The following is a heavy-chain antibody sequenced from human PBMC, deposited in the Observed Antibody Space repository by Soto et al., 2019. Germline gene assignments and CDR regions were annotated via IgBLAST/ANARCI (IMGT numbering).Heavy chain of an antibody. J-gene: IGHJ4*02. V-gene: IGHV1-69*12. D-gene: IGHD2-15*01. CDR2: IIPIFGTA. Sequence: QVQLVQSGAEVKKPGSSVKVSCKASGGTFSSYAISWVRQAPGQGLEWMGGIIPIFGTANYAQKFQGRVTITADESTSTAYMELSSLRSEDTAVYYCARANCSGGSCQTYSGYFEVTPDYWGQGTLVTVSS. CDR1: GGTFSSYA. CDR3: ARANCSGGSCQTYSGYFEVTPDY.